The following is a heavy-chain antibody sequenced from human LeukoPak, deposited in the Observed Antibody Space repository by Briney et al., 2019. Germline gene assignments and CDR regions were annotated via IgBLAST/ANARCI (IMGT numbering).Heavy chain of an antibody. CDR2: IVPIFGTA. CDR3: ARGEGEIYYFDY. CDR1: GGTFSSYA. V-gene: IGHV1-69*13. J-gene: IGHJ4*02. Sequence: SVKVSCKASGGTFSSYAISWVRQAPGQGLEWMGGIVPIFGTANYAQKFQGRVTITADESTSTAYMELSSLRSEDTAVYYCARGEGEIYYFDYWGQGTLVTVSS. D-gene: IGHD3-10*01.